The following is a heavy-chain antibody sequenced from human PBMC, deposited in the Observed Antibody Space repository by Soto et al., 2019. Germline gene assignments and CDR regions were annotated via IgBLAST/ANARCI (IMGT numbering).Heavy chain of an antibody. CDR3: ARDVGIHDAFDI. D-gene: IGHD5-18*01. Sequence: QVRLHESGPGLVKPSETLSLTCTVSTDSFNDYYWSWIRQPPGKGLEWIGSIYHTVNTNYNPSLESQVSISVDTSKIQFSLSLSSVTAADTAVYYCARDVGIHDAFDIWGQGTLVTVSS. V-gene: IGHV4-59*13. CDR1: TDSFNDYY. CDR2: IYHTVNT. J-gene: IGHJ3*02.